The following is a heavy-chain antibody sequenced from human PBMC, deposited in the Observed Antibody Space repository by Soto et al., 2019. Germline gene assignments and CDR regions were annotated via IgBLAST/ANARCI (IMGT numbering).Heavy chain of an antibody. V-gene: IGHV1-69*13. Sequence: SVKVSCKASGGTFSSYAISWVRQAPGQGLEWMGGIIPIFGTANYAQKFQGRVTITADESTSTAYVELSSLRSEDTAVYYCASPAVAGEVYYFDYWGQGTLVTVSS. CDR3: ASPAVAGEVYYFDY. D-gene: IGHD6-19*01. J-gene: IGHJ4*02. CDR1: GGTFSSYA. CDR2: IIPIFGTA.